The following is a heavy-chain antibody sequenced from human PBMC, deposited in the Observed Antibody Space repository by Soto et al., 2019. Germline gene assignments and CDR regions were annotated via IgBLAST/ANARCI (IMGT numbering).Heavy chain of an antibody. Sequence: SETLSLTCTVSGGSISSYYWSWIRQPPGKGLEWIGYIYYSGSTNYNPSLKSRVTISVDTSKNQFSLKLSSVTAADTAVYYCARGNLRRPPLFDLWGRGTLVTVSS. J-gene: IGHJ2*01. D-gene: IGHD4-17*01. CDR3: ARGNLRRPPLFDL. CDR1: GGSISSYY. CDR2: IYYSGST. V-gene: IGHV4-59*01.